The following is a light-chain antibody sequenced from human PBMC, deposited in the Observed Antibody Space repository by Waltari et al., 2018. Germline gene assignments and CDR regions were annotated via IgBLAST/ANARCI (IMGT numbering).Light chain of an antibody. CDR2: GAS. Sequence: EVVMTQSPATLSVSPGDRVTLSCRASESVSGNVAWYQQKPGQSPRLLIYGASTRAPGVPARIGGSGSGTEFTLTISSLQSEDLAIYFCQQYHKWPPLTFGGGTKVENK. V-gene: IGKV3-15*01. J-gene: IGKJ4*01. CDR3: QQYHKWPPLT. CDR1: ESVSGN.